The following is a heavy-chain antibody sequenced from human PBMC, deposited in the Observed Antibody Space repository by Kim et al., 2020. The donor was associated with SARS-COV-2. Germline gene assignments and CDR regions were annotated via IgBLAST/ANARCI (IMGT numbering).Heavy chain of an antibody. J-gene: IGHJ6*02. D-gene: IGHD1-26*01. CDR2: INPNSGGT. CDR3: ARDSGRAVGATLGGNYYYYQSGMDV. CDR1: GYTFTGYY. V-gene: IGHV1-2*06. Sequence: ASVKVSCKASGYTFTGYYMHWVRQAPGQGLEWMGRINPNSGGTNYAQKFQGRVTMTRDTSISTAYMELSRLRSDDTAVYYCARDSGRAVGATLGGNYYYYQSGMDVWGQGTTVTVSS.